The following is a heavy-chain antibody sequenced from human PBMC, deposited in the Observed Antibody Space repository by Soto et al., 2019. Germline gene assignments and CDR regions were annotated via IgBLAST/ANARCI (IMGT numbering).Heavy chain of an antibody. V-gene: IGHV3-23*01. Sequence: PGGSLRLSCAASGFTFSSYAMSWVRQAPGKGLEWVSAISGSGGSTYYADSVKGRFTISRDNSKNTLYLQMNSLRAEDTAVYYCAKAPVGYCTNAVCFPRYYFDYWGQGTLVTVSS. CDR2: ISGSGGST. J-gene: IGHJ4*02. CDR3: AKAPVGYCTNAVCFPRYYFDY. D-gene: IGHD2-8*01. CDR1: GFTFSSYA.